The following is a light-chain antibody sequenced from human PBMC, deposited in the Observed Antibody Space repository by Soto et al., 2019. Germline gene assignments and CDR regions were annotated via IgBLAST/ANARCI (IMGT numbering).Light chain of an antibody. CDR2: KAS. CDR1: QNINNW. CDR3: QQYATYVWT. V-gene: IGKV1-5*03. Sequence: DIQMTQSPSTLSASVGDRVTITCRASQNINNWLAWYQQKSGKAPKLLIYKASSLQSGVPSRFSGGASGTEFTLTISSLQPDDFATYYCQQYATYVWTFGQGTMMDIK. J-gene: IGKJ1*01.